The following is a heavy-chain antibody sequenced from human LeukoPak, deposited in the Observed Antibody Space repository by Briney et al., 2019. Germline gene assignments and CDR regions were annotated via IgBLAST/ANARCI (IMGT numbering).Heavy chain of an antibody. CDR2: INPNNGGT. CDR3: ARVTMVRGVIGWFDP. J-gene: IGHJ5*02. CDR1: GYTFTSYG. D-gene: IGHD3-10*01. V-gene: IGHV1-2*02. Sequence: ASMKVSCKASGYTFTSYGISWVRQAPGQGLEWMGWINPNNGGTNYAQKFQGRVTMTRDTSISTAYMELSRLRSDDTAVYYCARVTMVRGVIGWFDPWGQGTPVTVSS.